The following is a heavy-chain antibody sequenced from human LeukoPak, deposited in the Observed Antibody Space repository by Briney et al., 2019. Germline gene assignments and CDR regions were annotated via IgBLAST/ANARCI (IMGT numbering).Heavy chain of an antibody. CDR1: GLTFSSYS. CDR2: ISSSSSYI. V-gene: IGHV3-21*04. CDR3: AKDSLNWFGESIS. D-gene: IGHD3-10*01. Sequence: GGSLRLSCAASGLTFSSYSMNWVRQAPGKGLEWVSSISSSSSYIYYADSVKGRFTISRDNSKNTLYLQMNSLRAEDTAVYYCAKDSLNWFGESISWGQGTLVTVSS. J-gene: IGHJ5*02.